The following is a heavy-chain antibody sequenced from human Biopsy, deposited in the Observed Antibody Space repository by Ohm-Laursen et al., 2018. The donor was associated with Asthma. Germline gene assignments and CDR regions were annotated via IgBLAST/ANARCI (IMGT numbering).Heavy chain of an antibody. Sequence: SLRLACAASGLSLDDYAMYWVRQGPGKGLEWVAGISWNSGSSANADSVKGRLTISRDNANNYLYLQMTSLGPADAAMYYCVRDMGAGPNQPPSPSGVYHLYGMDVWGQGTTVTVSS. CDR3: VRDMGAGPNQPPSPSGVYHLYGMDV. J-gene: IGHJ6*02. CDR1: GLSLDDYA. D-gene: IGHD3-16*01. V-gene: IGHV3-9*01. CDR2: ISWNSGSS.